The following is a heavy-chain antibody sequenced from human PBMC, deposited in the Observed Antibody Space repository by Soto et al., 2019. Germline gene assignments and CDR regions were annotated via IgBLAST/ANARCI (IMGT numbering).Heavy chain of an antibody. Sequence: HGESLKISCKGSGYSFTSYWIGWVRQMPGKGLEWMGIIYPSDSQTYYSPSFRGHVTISAAKSITTVFLQWSSLRASDTAMYYCARQIYDSDSGPNFQYYFDSWGQGTLVTVSS. V-gene: IGHV5-51*01. J-gene: IGHJ4*02. CDR2: IYPSDSQT. D-gene: IGHD3-22*01. CDR1: GYSFTSYW. CDR3: ARQIYDSDSGPNFQYYFDS.